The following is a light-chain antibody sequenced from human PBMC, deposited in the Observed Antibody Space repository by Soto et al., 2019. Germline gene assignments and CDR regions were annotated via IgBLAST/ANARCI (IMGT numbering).Light chain of an antibody. CDR1: SSDVGGYNY. V-gene: IGLV2-14*01. Sequence: QSARTQPASVSGSPGQSITISCTGTSSDVGGYNYVSWHQQHPGKAPKLMIYEVSNRPSGVSNRFSGSKSGNTASLTISGLQAEDEADYFCSSYGSTSTRYVFGTGTKLTVL. J-gene: IGLJ1*01. CDR3: SSYGSTSTRYV. CDR2: EVS.